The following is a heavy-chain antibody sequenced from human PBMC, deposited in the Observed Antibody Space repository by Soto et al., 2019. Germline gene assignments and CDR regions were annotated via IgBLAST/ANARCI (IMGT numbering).Heavy chain of an antibody. D-gene: IGHD2-8*01. J-gene: IGHJ6*02. CDR2: INPKSGGT. V-gene: IGHV1-2*04. Sequence: ASVKVSCKASGYSFTDYHIHWVRQAPGQGLEWLGRINPKSGGTSTAQKFQGWVTMTTDTSISTASMELTRLTSDDTAIYYCARGDSTDCSNGVCSFFYNRDMDVWGQGTTVTVSS. CDR1: GYSFTDYH. CDR3: ARGDSTDCSNGVCSFFYNRDMDV.